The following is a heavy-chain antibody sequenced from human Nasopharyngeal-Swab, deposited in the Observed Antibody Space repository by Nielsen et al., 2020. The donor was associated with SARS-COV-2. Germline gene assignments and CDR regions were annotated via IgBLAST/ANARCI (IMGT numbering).Heavy chain of an antibody. CDR1: GYSFTSYW. J-gene: IGHJ4*02. Sequence: GESLKISCKGSGYSFTSYWISWMRQMPGKGLEWMGRIDPSDSYTNYSPSFQGHVTISADKSISTAYLQWSSLKASDTAMYYCARSYYYDSSGYYFDYWGQGTLVTVSS. CDR3: ARSYYYDSSGYYFDY. CDR2: IDPSDSYT. D-gene: IGHD3-22*01. V-gene: IGHV5-10-1*01.